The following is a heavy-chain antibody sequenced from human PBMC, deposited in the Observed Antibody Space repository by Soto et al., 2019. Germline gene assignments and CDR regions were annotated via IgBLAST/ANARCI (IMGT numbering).Heavy chain of an antibody. V-gene: IGHV4-30-4*01. CDR3: ARGSPGDYSRAMDV. CDR2: IYDSGST. CDR1: GGTMSRGDYD. Sequence: QVQLQESGPGLVKPSQTLSLICKVSGGTMSRGDYDLSWIRQTPGRGLEWIGNIYDSGSTYYRPSLESRAIISVDMCRNQFALKLGSVTAAAAAVYFCARGSPGDYSRAMDVWGQGTTVTVSS. D-gene: IGHD2-21*02. J-gene: IGHJ6*02.